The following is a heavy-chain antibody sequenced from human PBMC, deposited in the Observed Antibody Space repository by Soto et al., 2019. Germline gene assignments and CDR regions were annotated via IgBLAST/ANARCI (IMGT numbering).Heavy chain of an antibody. CDR1: GGSFTNYF. D-gene: IGHD2-21*01. CDR2: IIPMLGKP. J-gene: IGHJ4*02. Sequence: QVQLVQSGAEMKKPGSSVRVSCRSSGGSFTNYFIGWVRQAPGHGPEWMGGIIPMLGKPQYAQKFQDRVTITAEESTSTAFLHLRSLRVEDTAIYYCARQYSTAYFDYWGQGTLVTVSS. CDR3: ARQYSTAYFDY. V-gene: IGHV1-69*01.